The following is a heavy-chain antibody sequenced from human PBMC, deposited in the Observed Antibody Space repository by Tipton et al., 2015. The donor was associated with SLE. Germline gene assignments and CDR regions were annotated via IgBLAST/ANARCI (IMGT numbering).Heavy chain of an antibody. V-gene: IGHV4-4*07. CDR3: ARDAYGMDV. Sequence: TLSLTCTVSGGSISGYYWCWVRQPAGKGLEWIGRIYTSASTIYNPSLKSRVTLSSDTPKNQFSLRVRSVTAADTAVYYCARDAYGMDVWGQGTTVTVSS. CDR1: GGSISGYY. J-gene: IGHJ6*02. CDR2: IYTSAST.